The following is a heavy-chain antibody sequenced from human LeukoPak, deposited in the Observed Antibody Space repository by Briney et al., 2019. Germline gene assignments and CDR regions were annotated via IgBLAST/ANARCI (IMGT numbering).Heavy chain of an antibody. J-gene: IGHJ6*03. CDR1: GGSLSSYY. D-gene: IGHD2-2*01. V-gene: IGHV4-4*07. CDR2: IYTSGST. Sequence: SETLSLTCTVSGGSLSSYYWTWIRQPAGKGLEWIGRIYTSGSTNYNPSLKSRVTMSVDTSKNQFSLRLNSVTAADTAVYFCARDNRGYCSSTSCYSEGYFYYYMDVWGKGTTVTVSS. CDR3: ARDNRGYCSSTSCYSEGYFYYYMDV.